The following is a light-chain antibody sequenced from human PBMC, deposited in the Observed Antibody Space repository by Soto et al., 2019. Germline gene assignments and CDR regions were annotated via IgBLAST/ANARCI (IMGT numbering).Light chain of an antibody. V-gene: IGLV2-8*01. CDR1: SSDVGAYKF. CDR3: SSYAGNSNYV. CDR2: DVT. Sequence: QSALTQPPSASGSPGQSVTISCTGTSSDVGAYKFVSWYRQNPGKAPKLIIYDVTKRPTGVPDRFSGSKSGNTASRTVSGLQAEDEADYYCSSYAGNSNYVFGSGTKVTVL. J-gene: IGLJ1*01.